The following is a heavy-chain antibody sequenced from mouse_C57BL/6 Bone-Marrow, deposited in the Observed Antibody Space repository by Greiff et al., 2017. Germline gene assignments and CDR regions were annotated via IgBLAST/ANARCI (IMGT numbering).Heavy chain of an antibody. CDR2: IWWDDDK. Sequence: QVTLKVSGPGILQPSQTLSLTCSFSGFSLSTFGMGVGWIRQPSGKGLEWLANIWWDDDKYYNPDLKSRLTITKDTSKNQVILKIAKVDTADTATYNYARIAGVTTAFAYWGQGTLVTVSA. CDR3: ARIAGVTTAFAY. J-gene: IGHJ3*01. V-gene: IGHV8-8*01. CDR1: GFSLSTFGMG. D-gene: IGHD2-2*01.